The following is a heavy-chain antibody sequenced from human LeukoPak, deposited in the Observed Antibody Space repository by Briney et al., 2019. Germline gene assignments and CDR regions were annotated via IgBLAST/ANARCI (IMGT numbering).Heavy chain of an antibody. Sequence: GGSLRLSCAASGFTFSSYGMHWVRQAPGKGPVWVSRIKSDGSVTTYADSVKGRFTISRDNAKNSLCLQMNSLRAEDTAVYYCAREAGDQFDYWGQGTLVTVSS. D-gene: IGHD3-10*01. CDR2: IKSDGSVT. CDR1: GFTFSSYG. CDR3: AREAGDQFDY. J-gene: IGHJ4*02. V-gene: IGHV3-74*01.